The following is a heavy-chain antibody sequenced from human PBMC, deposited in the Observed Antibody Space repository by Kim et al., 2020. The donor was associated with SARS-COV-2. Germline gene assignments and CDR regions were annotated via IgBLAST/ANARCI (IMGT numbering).Heavy chain of an antibody. D-gene: IGHD2-2*02. CDR3: ARNDYQLLYGNYYGMDV. V-gene: IGHV3-11*01. CDR2: ISSSGSTI. CDR1: GFTFSDYY. J-gene: IGHJ6*02. Sequence: GGSLRLSCAASGFTFSDYYMSWIRQAPGKGLEWVSYISSSGSTIYYADSVKGRFTISRDNAKNSLYLQMNSLRAEDTAVYYCARNDYQLLYGNYYGMDVWGQGTTVTVSS.